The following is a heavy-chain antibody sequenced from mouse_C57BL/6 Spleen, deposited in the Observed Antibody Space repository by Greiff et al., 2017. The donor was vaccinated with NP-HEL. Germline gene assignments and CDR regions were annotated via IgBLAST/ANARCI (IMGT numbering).Heavy chain of an antibody. CDR3: AREEGQLDY. Sequence: EVQGVESGGGLVKPGGSLKLSCAASGFTFSSYAMSWVRQTPEKRLEWVATISDGGSYTYYPDNVKGRFTISRDNAKNNLYLQMSHLKSEDTAMYYCAREEGQLDYWGQGTTLTVSS. CDR1: GFTFSSYA. V-gene: IGHV5-4*01. D-gene: IGHD1-3*01. J-gene: IGHJ2*01. CDR2: ISDGGSYT.